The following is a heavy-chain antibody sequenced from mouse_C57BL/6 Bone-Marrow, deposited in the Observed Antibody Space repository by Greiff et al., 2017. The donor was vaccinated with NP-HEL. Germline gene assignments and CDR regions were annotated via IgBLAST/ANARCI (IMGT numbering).Heavy chain of an antibody. CDR1: GYTFTSYW. J-gene: IGHJ1*03. Sequence: QVQLQQPGAELVKPGASVKMSCKASGYTFTSYWITWVKQRPGQGLEWIGDIYPGSGSTNYNEKFKSRATLTVDTSSSTAYMQLSSLTSEDSAVYYCASMITTGLDWYFDVWGTGTTVTVSS. V-gene: IGHV1-55*01. D-gene: IGHD2-4*01. CDR2: IYPGSGST. CDR3: ASMITTGLDWYFDV.